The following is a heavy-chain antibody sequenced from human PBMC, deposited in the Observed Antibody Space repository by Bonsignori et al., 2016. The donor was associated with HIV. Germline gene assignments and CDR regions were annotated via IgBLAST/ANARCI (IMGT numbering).Heavy chain of an antibody. J-gene: IGHJ5*01. CDR2: INPNSGGT. CDR1: GYTFTGYY. Sequence: QVQLVQSGAEVKKPGASVRVSCQASGYTFTGYYIHWVRQAPGQGLEWMGWINPNSGGTNYAQKFQGRVTMTRETSISTAYMELNSLRPDDTAVYYCARGDFYESSGLDSWGQGTL. D-gene: IGHD3-22*01. V-gene: IGHV1-2*02. CDR3: ARGDFYESSGLDS.